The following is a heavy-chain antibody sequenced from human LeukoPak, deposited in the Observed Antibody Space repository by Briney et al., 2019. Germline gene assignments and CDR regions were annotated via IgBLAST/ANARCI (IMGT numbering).Heavy chain of an antibody. CDR3: ARDLPRRPPSYGLPVAGTRSDY. D-gene: IGHD6-19*01. CDR1: GYTFTSYA. CDR2: INTNTGNP. J-gene: IGHJ4*02. Sequence: ASVKVSCKASGYTFTSYAMNWVRQAPGQGLEWMGWINTNTGNPTYAQGFTGRFVFSLDTSVSTAYLQISSLKAEDTAVYYCARDLPRRPPSYGLPVAGTRSDYWGQGTLVTVSS. V-gene: IGHV7-4-1*02.